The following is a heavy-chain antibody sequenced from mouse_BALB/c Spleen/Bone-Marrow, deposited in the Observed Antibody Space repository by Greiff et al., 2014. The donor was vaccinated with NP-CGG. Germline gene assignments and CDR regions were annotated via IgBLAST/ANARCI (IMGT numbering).Heavy chain of an antibody. J-gene: IGHJ4*01. CDR2: ISSGSGST. V-gene: IGHV5-12-1*01. CDR1: GFAFSSYD. Sequence: EVKLLESGGGLVKPGGSLKLSCAASGFAFSSYDMSWVRQTPEKRLEWVAYISSGSGSTYYPDTVKGRFTISRDNAKSTLYLQMSSLKSEDTAMYYCARQGYYDYDYAMDYWGQGTSVTVSS. CDR3: ARQGYYDYDYAMDY. D-gene: IGHD2-4*01.